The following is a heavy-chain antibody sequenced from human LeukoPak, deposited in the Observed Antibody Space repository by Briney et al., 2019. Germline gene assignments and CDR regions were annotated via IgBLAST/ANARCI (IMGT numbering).Heavy chain of an antibody. J-gene: IGHJ4*02. Sequence: ASVKVSCKASGYTFTGYYMHWVRQAPGQGLEWMGRINPNSGGTNYAQKFQGRVTMTRDTSISPAYMELSRLRSDDTAVYYCARARTRIVVITDECGYWGQGTLVTVSS. V-gene: IGHV1-2*06. CDR1: GYTFTGYY. D-gene: IGHD3-22*01. CDR3: ARARTRIVVITDECGY. CDR2: INPNSGGT.